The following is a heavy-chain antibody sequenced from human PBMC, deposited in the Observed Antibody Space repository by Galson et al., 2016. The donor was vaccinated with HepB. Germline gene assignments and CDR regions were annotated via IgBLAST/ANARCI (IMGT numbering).Heavy chain of an antibody. D-gene: IGHD2-15*01. V-gene: IGHV4-39*01. Sequence: SETLSLTCTASGGSISSSSYYWGWIRQPPGKGLEWIGTIYYSGSTYYNPSLKSRVTISVDTSKNQFSLTLTSVTAADTAVYYCARHQEGYCSGGSCYPRYFGSWGQGTLVTVSS. CDR3: ARHQEGYCSGGSCYPRYFGS. J-gene: IGHJ4*02. CDR2: IYYSGST. CDR1: GGSISSSSYY.